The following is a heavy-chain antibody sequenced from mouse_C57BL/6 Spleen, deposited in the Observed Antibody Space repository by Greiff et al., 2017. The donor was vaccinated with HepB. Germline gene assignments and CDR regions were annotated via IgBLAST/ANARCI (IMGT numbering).Heavy chain of an antibody. D-gene: IGHD2-4*01. CDR3: ARDRGYDYDGDYYAMDY. V-gene: IGHV5-4*01. Sequence: EVMLVESGGGLVKPGGSLKLSCAASGFTFSSYAMSWVRQTPEKRLEWVATISDGGSYTYYPDNVKGRFTISRDNAKNNLYLQMSHLKSEDTAMYYCARDRGYDYDGDYYAMDYWGQGTSVTVFS. CDR1: GFTFSSYA. J-gene: IGHJ4*01. CDR2: ISDGGSYT.